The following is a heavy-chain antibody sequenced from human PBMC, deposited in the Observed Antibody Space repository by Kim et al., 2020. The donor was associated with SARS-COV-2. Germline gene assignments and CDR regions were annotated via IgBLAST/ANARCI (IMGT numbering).Heavy chain of an antibody. CDR1: GGTFSSYA. D-gene: IGHD2-2*01. CDR2: IIPIFGTA. J-gene: IGHJ6*02. V-gene: IGHV1-69*13. CDR3: ARALVVPAAQTLDYYYYGMDV. Sequence: SVKVSCKASGGTFSSYAISWVRQAPGQGLERMGGIIPIFGTANYAQKFQGRVTITADESTSTAYMELSSLRSEDTAVYYCARALVVPAAQTLDYYYYGMDVWGQGTTVTVSS.